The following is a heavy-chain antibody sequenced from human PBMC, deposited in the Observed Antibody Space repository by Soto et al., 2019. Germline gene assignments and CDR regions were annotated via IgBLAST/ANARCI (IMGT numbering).Heavy chain of an antibody. CDR1: GGTFSSYA. D-gene: IGHD2-21*02. CDR3: ARVGYCGGDSDAFDI. CDR2: IIPIFGTA. V-gene: IGHV1-69*13. Sequence: GASVKVSCKASGGTFSSYAISWVRQAPGQGLEWMGGIIPIFGTANYAQKFQGRVTITANESTSTAHMELRSLRSEDMAVYYCARVGYCGGDSDAFDIWGQGTMVT. J-gene: IGHJ3*02.